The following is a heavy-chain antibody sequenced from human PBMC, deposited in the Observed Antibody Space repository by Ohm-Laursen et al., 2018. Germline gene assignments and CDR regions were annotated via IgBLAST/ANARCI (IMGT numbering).Heavy chain of an antibody. CDR3: ARGTPCGGDCYVFFGY. CDR1: GFTFSDYY. D-gene: IGHD2-21*02. CDR2: ISTSGDIT. V-gene: IGHV3-23*01. J-gene: IGHJ4*02. Sequence: SLRLSCAASGFTFSDYYMSWIRQAPGKGLEWVSAISTSGDITNYADSVKGRFTISRDNSRNTLDLQMNSLRAEDTAIYYCARGTPCGGDCYVFFGYWGQGTLVTVSP.